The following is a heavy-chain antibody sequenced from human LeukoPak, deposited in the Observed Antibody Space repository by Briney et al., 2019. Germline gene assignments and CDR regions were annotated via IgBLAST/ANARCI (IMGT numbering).Heavy chain of an antibody. CDR3: ARGPKDGAFDI. CDR1: GYTFTSYA. J-gene: IGHJ3*02. Sequence: ASVKVSCKASGYTFTSYAMHWVRQAPGQRLEWMGWVNAGNGNTKYSQKFQGRVTITRDTSASTAYMELSSLRSEDTAVYYCARGPKDGAFDIWGQGTMVTVSS. V-gene: IGHV1-3*01. CDR2: VNAGNGNT.